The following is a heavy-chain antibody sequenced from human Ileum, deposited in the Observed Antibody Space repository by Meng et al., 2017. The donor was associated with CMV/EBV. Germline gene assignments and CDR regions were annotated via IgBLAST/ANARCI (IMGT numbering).Heavy chain of an antibody. Sequence: GGPLRLSCAASGFTFSNYWMHWVRQTPGKGLALVSRIDYDGSAGSIITYADSVKRRFTISRDNAMNTLCLQMNSLRGEDTAVYYCAREGVRGGGMDVWGQGTTVTVSS. J-gene: IGHJ6*02. CDR3: AREGVRGGGMDV. CDR2: IDYDGSAGSII. D-gene: IGHD2-8*01. CDR1: GFTFSNYW. V-gene: IGHV3-74*01.